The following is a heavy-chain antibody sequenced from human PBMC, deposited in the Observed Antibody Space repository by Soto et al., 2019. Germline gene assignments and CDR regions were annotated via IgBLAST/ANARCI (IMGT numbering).Heavy chain of an antibody. CDR1: GYTFSNYG. Sequence: QIQLVQSGPEVKKPGASVRVSCKTSGYTFSNYGITWVRQAPGQGLEWMGWVSAYNGNTNYPQKFQGRVTMTTDTSTSTAYLELRSLRPDDTAVYFCARDGIGGWFPKYFWGQGTLVTVSS. J-gene: IGHJ4*02. D-gene: IGHD2-15*01. V-gene: IGHV1-18*04. CDR3: ARDGIGGWFPKYF. CDR2: VSAYNGNT.